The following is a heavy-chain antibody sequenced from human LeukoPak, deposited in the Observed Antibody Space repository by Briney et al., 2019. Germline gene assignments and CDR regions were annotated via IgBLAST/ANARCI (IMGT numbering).Heavy chain of an antibody. CDR1: GGSFSGYF. CDR3: ARGRYYETY. Sequence: SETLSLTCAVYGGSFSGYFWSWIRQPPGKRLECIGEINDSGSTNYNPSLESRVTISVDTSKNQFSLRLSSVTAADTAVYYCARGRYYETYWGQGTLVTVSS. J-gene: IGHJ4*02. D-gene: IGHD3-22*01. CDR2: INDSGST. V-gene: IGHV4-34*01.